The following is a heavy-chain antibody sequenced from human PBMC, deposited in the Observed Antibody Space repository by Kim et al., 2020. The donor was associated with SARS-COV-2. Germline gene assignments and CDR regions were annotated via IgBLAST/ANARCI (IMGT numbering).Heavy chain of an antibody. D-gene: IGHD3-10*01. V-gene: IGHV1-3*01. CDR3: ARGRHGSGSYYQY. J-gene: IGHJ4*02. Sequence: QTFQGRVTITRDTSASTAYMELSSLRSEDTAVYYCARGRHGSGSYYQYWGQGTLVTVSS.